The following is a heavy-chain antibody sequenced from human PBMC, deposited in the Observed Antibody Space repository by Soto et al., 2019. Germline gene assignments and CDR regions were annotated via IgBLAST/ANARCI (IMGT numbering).Heavy chain of an antibody. CDR2: TSAEGSNI. V-gene: IGHV3-30-3*01. CDR3: ARDWAPGAWCWYFDL. CDR1: GFTFSSYA. D-gene: IGHD2-2*01. J-gene: IGHJ2*01. Sequence: QVQLVESGGGVVQPGRSLRLSCAASGFTFSSYAMYWVRQAPGEGLEWVAVTSAEGSNIYYADSVRGRFTISRDNSKNTLYLQMNSLGPEDAAVYYCARDWAPGAWCWYFDLWGRGTLVAVSS.